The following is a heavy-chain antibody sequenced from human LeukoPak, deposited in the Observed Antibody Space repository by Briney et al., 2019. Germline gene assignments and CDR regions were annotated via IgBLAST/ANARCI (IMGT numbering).Heavy chain of an antibody. D-gene: IGHD2-15*01. CDR1: GYTFTSYD. CDR2: INPSGGST. V-gene: IGHV1-46*01. CDR3: ARDGTDYCSGGSCYPPQFDY. Sequence: ASVKVSCKASGYTFTSYDINWVRQATGQGLEWMGIINPSGGSTSYAQKFQGRVTMTRDMSTSTVYMELSSLRSEDTAVYYCARDGTDYCSGGSCYPPQFDYWGQGTLVTVSS. J-gene: IGHJ4*02.